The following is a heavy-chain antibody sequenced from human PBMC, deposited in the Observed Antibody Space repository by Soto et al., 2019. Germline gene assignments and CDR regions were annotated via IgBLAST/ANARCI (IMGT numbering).Heavy chain of an antibody. D-gene: IGHD3-16*01. Sequence: QVQLVQSGAEVKKPGSSVKVSCKASGGTFSSYTISWVRQAPGQGHEWMGRIIPILGIANYAQKFQGRVTITADKFTSTAYIELSSLRSEDTAVYYCATQRDGGFMIRPIPPLDPWGQGTLVTVSS. J-gene: IGHJ5*02. CDR1: GGTFSSYT. CDR2: IIPILGIA. V-gene: IGHV1-69*02. CDR3: ATQRDGGFMIRPIPPLDP.